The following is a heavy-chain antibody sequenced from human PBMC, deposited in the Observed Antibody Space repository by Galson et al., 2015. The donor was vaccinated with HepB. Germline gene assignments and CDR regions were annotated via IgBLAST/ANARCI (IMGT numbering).Heavy chain of an antibody. D-gene: IGHD2-2*01. J-gene: IGHJ6*03. Sequence: SLRLSCAASGFTFXGPAMHWVRQASGKGLECVGRIRSKANSYATAYAASVKGRFTISRDGSKNTAYLQMNSLKTEETAVYYCTRHRYCSSTNCYGARSHQAPYYYYYYMDVWGKGTTVTXSS. CDR1: GFTFXGPA. V-gene: IGHV3-73*01. CDR2: IRSKANSYAT. CDR3: TRHRYCSSTNCYGARSHQAPYYYYYYMDV.